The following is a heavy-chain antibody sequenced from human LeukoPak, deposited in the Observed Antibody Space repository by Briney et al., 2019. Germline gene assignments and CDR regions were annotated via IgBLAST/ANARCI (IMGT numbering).Heavy chain of an antibody. CDR2: VGTYDGKT. D-gene: IGHD2-2*03. Sequence: ASVKVSCKTSGYIFTDYAIVWVRQAPGQGLKWIGWVGTYDGKTNYAQEVQGRVTMTTDTSTSTAYMELRSLRSDDTAVYYCARVDIVVVPAANPYYYYYMDVWGKGTTVTVSS. CDR3: ARVDIVVVPAANPYYYYYMDV. V-gene: IGHV1-18*01. J-gene: IGHJ6*03. CDR1: GYIFTDYA.